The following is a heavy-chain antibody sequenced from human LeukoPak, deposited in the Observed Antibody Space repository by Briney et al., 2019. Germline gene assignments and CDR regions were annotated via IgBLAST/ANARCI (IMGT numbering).Heavy chain of an antibody. CDR1: GFTFSSYA. Sequence: PGGSLRLSCAASGFTFSSYAMHWVRQAPGKGLEWVAVISYDGSNKYYADSVKGRFTISRDNSKNTLYLQMNSLRGEDTAVYYCARDWNDGSGIFDIWGQGTMVTVSS. CDR3: ARDWNDGSGIFDI. V-gene: IGHV3-30-3*01. D-gene: IGHD1-1*01. J-gene: IGHJ3*02. CDR2: ISYDGSNK.